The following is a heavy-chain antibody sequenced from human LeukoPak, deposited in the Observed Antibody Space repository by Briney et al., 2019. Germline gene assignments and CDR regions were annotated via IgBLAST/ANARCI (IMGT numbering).Heavy chain of an antibody. V-gene: IGHV3-53*01. Sequence: GGSLRLSCAASGFIVSSNYMTWVRQAPGKGLEWVSVIYGDGSTYYADSVKGRFTISRDNSKNTLYLQMNSLRAEDTAVYYCARDGMFLYYYYGMDVWGQGTTVTVSS. CDR2: IYGDGST. J-gene: IGHJ6*02. CDR3: ARDGMFLYYYYGMDV. D-gene: IGHD3-10*02. CDR1: GFIVSSNY.